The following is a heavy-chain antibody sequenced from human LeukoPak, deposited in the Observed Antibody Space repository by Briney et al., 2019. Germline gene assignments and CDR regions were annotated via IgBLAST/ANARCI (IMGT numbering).Heavy chain of an antibody. Sequence: GGSLRLSCAASGFPFSSHWMSWVRQAPGKGLEEVANINQDGSEKYYVDSVKGRFSISRDNAKNSLYLQMNSLRAEDTAVYYCARSNREFASGSGDYWGQGTLVTVSS. D-gene: IGHD3-10*01. V-gene: IGHV3-7*05. CDR1: GFPFSSHW. CDR2: INQDGSEK. CDR3: ARSNREFASGSGDY. J-gene: IGHJ4*02.